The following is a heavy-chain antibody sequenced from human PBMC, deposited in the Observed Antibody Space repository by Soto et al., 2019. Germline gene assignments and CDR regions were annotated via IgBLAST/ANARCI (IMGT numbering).Heavy chain of an antibody. CDR3: ARAVGCSGGSCLTNFDY. J-gene: IGHJ4*02. CDR2: INHSGST. D-gene: IGHD2-15*01. CDR1: GGSFSGYY. V-gene: IGHV4-34*01. Sequence: SETLSLTCAVYGGSFSGYYWSWIRQPPGKGLEWIGEINHSGSTNYNPSLKSRVTISVDTSKNQFSLKLSSVTAADTAVYYRARAVGCSGGSCLTNFDYWGQGTLVTVSS.